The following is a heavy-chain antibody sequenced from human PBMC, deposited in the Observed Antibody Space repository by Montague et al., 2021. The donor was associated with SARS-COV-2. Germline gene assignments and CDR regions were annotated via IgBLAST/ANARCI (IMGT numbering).Heavy chain of an antibody. V-gene: IGHV3-11*01. Sequence: SRILSLSASGFTFSDYYMSWIRQAPGKGLEWVSYISSSGSTIYYADSVKGRFTISRDNAKNSLYLQMNSLRAEDTAVYYCARDGSSSWFNWFDPWGQGTLVTVSS. CDR3: ARDGSSSWFNWFDP. D-gene: IGHD6-13*01. J-gene: IGHJ5*02. CDR2: ISSSGSTI. CDR1: GFTFSDYY.